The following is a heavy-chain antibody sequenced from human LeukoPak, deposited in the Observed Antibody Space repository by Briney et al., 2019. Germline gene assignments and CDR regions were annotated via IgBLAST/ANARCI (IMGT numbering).Heavy chain of an antibody. J-gene: IGHJ4*02. D-gene: IGHD3-22*01. CDR3: ARSGYYYGNFDY. CDR1: GGSISSNTYY. V-gene: IGHV4-61*05. CDR2: IYYSGST. Sequence: SETLSLTCTVSGGSISSNTYYWGWIRQPPGKGLEWIGYIYYSGSTNYNPSLKSRVTISVDTSKNQFSLKLSSVTAADTAVYYCARSGYYYGNFDYWGQGTLVTVSS.